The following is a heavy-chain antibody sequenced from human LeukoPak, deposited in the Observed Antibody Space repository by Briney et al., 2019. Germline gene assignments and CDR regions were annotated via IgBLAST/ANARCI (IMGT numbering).Heavy chain of an antibody. CDR2: VSAYNGAT. J-gene: IGHJ4*02. Sequence: ASVKVSCKASGYTFTGYAISWVRQAPGQGLEWMGWVSAYNGATNYAQNFQDRVTMTTDTPTTTAYMELRSLRSDDTAVYYCARVDLYYDSSGYSRAANDYWGQGTLVTVAS. CDR3: ARVDLYYDSSGYSRAANDY. V-gene: IGHV1-18*01. D-gene: IGHD3-22*01. CDR1: GYTFTGYA.